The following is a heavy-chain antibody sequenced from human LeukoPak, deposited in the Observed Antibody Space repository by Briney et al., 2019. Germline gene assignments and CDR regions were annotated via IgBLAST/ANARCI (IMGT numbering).Heavy chain of an antibody. Sequence: PGGSLRLSCAASGFTFSSYWMHCVRQAPGKGLVWVSRINSDGSSTSYADSVKGRFTISRDNAKNTLYLQMNSLRAEDTAVYYCARNGRVAGKDAFDIWGQGTMVTVSS. D-gene: IGHD3-10*01. J-gene: IGHJ3*02. V-gene: IGHV3-74*01. CDR1: GFTFSSYW. CDR3: ARNGRVAGKDAFDI. CDR2: INSDGSST.